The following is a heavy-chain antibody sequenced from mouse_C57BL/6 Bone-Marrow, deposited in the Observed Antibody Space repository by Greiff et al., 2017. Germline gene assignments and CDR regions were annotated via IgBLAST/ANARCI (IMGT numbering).Heavy chain of an antibody. D-gene: IGHD4-1*01. CDR3: ARQDPNWDSFDY. Sequence: EVQLVESGGDLVKPGGSLKLSCAASGFTFSSYGMSWVRQTPDKRLEWVATISSGGSYTYYPDSVKGRFTISRDNAKNTLYLQMSSLKSEDTAMYYCARQDPNWDSFDYWGQGTTLTVSS. CDR1: GFTFSSYG. CDR2: ISSGGSYT. J-gene: IGHJ2*01. V-gene: IGHV5-6*01.